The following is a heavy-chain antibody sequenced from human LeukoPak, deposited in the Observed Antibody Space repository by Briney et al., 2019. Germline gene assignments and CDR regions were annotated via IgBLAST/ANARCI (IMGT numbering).Heavy chain of an antibody. D-gene: IGHD3-22*01. Sequence: GGSLRLSCAASGFTFSSYSMNWVRQAPGKGLEWVSSISSSSSYIYYADSVKGRFTISRDNAKNSLYLQMNSLRAEDTAVYYCARYYYDSSGYPTGAFDIWGQGTMVSVSP. CDR3: ARYYYDSSGYPTGAFDI. V-gene: IGHV3-21*01. CDR2: ISSSSSYI. J-gene: IGHJ3*02. CDR1: GFTFSSYS.